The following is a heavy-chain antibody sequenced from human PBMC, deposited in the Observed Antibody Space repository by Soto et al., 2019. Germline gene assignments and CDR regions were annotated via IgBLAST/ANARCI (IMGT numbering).Heavy chain of an antibody. V-gene: IGHV6-1*01. Sequence: PSQTLSLTCAISGDSVSSNSAAWNWIRQSPSRGLEWLGRTFYRSKWYNDYAESVKSRITINPDTSKNQFSLQLNSVTPEDTAVYYCARVSTFVRGVINPLDYSGQGTLVTVSS. CDR2: TFYRSKWYN. CDR1: GDSVSSNSAA. J-gene: IGHJ4*02. CDR3: ARVSTFVRGVINPLDY. D-gene: IGHD3-10*01.